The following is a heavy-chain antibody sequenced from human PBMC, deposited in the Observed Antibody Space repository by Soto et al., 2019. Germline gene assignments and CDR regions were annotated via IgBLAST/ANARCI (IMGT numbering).Heavy chain of an antibody. J-gene: IGHJ6*02. CDR2: ISAYNGNT. D-gene: IGHD4-17*01. CDR3: ARGSSGDYAYYGMDV. V-gene: IGHV1-18*01. CDR1: GYSFTSYD. Sequence: QVQLVQSGAEVKKPGASVKVSFKTSGYSFTSYDISWVRQAPGQGLEWMGWISAYNGNTNYAQKLQGRVTMTTDTSTSTAYMELRSLRSDDTAVYYCARGSSGDYAYYGMDVWGQGTTVTVSS.